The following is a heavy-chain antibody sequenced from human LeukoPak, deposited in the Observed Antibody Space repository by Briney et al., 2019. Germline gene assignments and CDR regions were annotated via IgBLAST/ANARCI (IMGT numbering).Heavy chain of an antibody. D-gene: IGHD5-12*01. CDR3: TRDSGYVGWFDP. J-gene: IGHJ5*02. CDR2: IRSKAYGGTT. Sequence: GGSLRLSCAASGFTFSSYEMNWVRQAPGKGLEWVGFIRSKAYGGTTEYAASVKGRFTISRDDSKSIAYLQMNSLKTEDTAVYYCTRDSGYVGWFDPWGQGTLVTVSS. V-gene: IGHV3-49*04. CDR1: GFTFSSYE.